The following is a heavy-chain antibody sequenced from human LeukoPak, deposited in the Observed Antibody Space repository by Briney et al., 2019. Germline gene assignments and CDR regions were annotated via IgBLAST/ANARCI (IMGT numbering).Heavy chain of an antibody. Sequence: ASVKVSCKVSGYTLTELSMHWVRQAPGKGLEWMGGFDPEDGETIYAQKFQGRVTMTEDTSTDTAYMKLSSLRSEDTAVYYCATPSSTSEDYFDYWGQGTLVTVSS. D-gene: IGHD2-2*01. J-gene: IGHJ4*02. CDR1: GYTLTELS. CDR2: FDPEDGET. V-gene: IGHV1-24*01. CDR3: ATPSSTSEDYFDY.